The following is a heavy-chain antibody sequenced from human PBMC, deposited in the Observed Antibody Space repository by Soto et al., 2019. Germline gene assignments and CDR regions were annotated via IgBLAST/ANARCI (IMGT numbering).Heavy chain of an antibody. CDR1: GFTFSSYA. V-gene: IGHV3-30-3*01. J-gene: IGHJ4*02. Sequence: QVQLVESGGGVVQPGRSLRLSCAASGFTFSSYAMHWVRQAPGKGLEWVAVISYDGSNKYYADSVKGRFTISRDNSKNTLYLQMYSLRAEDTAVYYCARDGLRFLEWSFDYWGQGTLVTVSS. CDR3: ARDGLRFLEWSFDY. CDR2: ISYDGSNK. D-gene: IGHD3-3*01.